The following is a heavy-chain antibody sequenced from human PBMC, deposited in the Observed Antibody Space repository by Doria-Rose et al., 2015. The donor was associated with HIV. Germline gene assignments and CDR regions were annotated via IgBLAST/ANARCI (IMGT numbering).Heavy chain of an antibody. CDR2: IYSGDER. V-gene: IGHV2-26*01. D-gene: IGHD6-13*01. Sequence: QITLKESGPVLVKPTETLTLTCTVSGVSLSSPGMGVSWIRQPPGKALEWLANIYSGDERSYRTSLKSRLTSSRDTSKSQVVLTMTDMDPVDTATYYCARIKSSRWYHKYYFDFWGQGTLVIVSA. J-gene: IGHJ4*02. CDR1: GVSLSSPGMG. CDR3: ARIKSSRWYHKYYFDF.